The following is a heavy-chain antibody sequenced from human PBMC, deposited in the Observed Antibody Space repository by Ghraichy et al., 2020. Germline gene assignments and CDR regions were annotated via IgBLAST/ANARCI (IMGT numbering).Heavy chain of an antibody. D-gene: IGHD1-1*01. CDR1: GYTFTSYD. CDR3: ARGRNWNRGRNYGMDV. Sequence: ASVKVSCKASGYTFTSYDINWVRQATGQGLEWMGWMNPNSGNTGYAQKFQGRVTITRNTSISTAYMELSSLRSEDTAVYYCARGRNWNRGRNYGMDVWGQGTTVTVSS. J-gene: IGHJ6*02. CDR2: MNPNSGNT. V-gene: IGHV1-8*03.